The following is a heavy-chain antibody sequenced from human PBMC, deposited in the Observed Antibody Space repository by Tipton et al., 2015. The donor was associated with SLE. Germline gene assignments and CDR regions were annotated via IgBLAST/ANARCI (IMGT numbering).Heavy chain of an antibody. J-gene: IGHJ4*02. D-gene: IGHD3-16*01. CDR1: GYSISSGGYY. Sequence: TLSLTCTVSGYSISSGGYYWSWIRQHPGKGLEWIGYIYYSGSTYYNPSLKSRVTISVDTSKNQFSLKLSSVTAADTAVYYCARRPWGDYYMDYWGQGTLVTVSS. CDR2: IYYSGST. V-gene: IGHV4-31*03. CDR3: ARRPWGDYYMDY.